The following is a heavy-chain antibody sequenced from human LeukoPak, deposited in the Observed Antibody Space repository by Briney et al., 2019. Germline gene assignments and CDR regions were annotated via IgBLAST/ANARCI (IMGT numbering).Heavy chain of an antibody. Sequence: PGGSLRLSCAASGFTFSSYEMNWVRQGPGKGLEWVSYISSSGTTKYYADSVKGRFTLSRDNAKKSLSLQMNSLRAEDTAIYYCARSNRDAFDMWGQGTVVTV. D-gene: IGHD2/OR15-2a*01. V-gene: IGHV3-48*03. CDR1: GFTFSSYE. CDR3: ARSNRDAFDM. CDR2: ISSSGTTK. J-gene: IGHJ3*02.